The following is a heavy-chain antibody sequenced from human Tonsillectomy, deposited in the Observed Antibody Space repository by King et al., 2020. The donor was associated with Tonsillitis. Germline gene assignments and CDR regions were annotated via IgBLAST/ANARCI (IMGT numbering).Heavy chain of an antibody. CDR3: ARLPGAPFYYGMDV. D-gene: IGHD4-17*01. CDR1: GFTVSTNY. V-gene: IGHV3-53*01. Sequence: VQLVESGGGLIQPGGSLRLSCAASGFTVSTNYMNWGRQAPGKGVEWVTVIYSGGSTYYTDYVKGRFTISRDHSKNTLFLQMNRLRADDTAVYYCARLPGAPFYYGMDVWGQGTTVTVSS. CDR2: IYSGGST. J-gene: IGHJ6*02.